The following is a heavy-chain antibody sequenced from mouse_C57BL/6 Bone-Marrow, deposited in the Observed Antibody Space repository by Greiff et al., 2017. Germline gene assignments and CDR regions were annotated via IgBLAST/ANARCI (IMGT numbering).Heavy chain of an antibody. J-gene: IGHJ1*03. CDR2: IYPGSGST. V-gene: IGHV1-55*01. D-gene: IGHD2-5*01. Sequence: QVQLQQSGAELVKPGASVKMSCKASGYTFTSYWITWVKQRPGQGLEWIGDIYPGSGSTNYNEKFKSKATLTVYTSSSTAYMQLSSLTAEDSAVYYCARPYYSNYWYFEVWGTGTTVTVSS. CDR1: GYTFTSYW. CDR3: ARPYYSNYWYFEV.